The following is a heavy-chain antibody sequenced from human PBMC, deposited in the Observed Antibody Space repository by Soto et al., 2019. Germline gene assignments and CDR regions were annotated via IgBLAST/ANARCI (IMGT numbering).Heavy chain of an antibody. V-gene: IGHV3-30-3*01. D-gene: IGHD4-17*01. CDR3: ARVDGDENNDY. J-gene: IGHJ4*02. Sequence: ESGGGVVQPGRSLRLSCAASGFTFSSYAMHWVRQAPGKGLEWVAVISYDGSNKYYADSVKGRFTISRDNSKNTLYLQMNSLRAEDTAVYYCARVDGDENNDYWGQGTLVTVSS. CDR2: ISYDGSNK. CDR1: GFTFSSYA.